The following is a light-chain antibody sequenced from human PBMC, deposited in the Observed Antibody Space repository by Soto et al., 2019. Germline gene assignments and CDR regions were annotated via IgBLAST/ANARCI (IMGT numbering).Light chain of an antibody. J-gene: IGKJ2*01. CDR2: GAS. Sequence: EIVMTQSPATLSVSPGERATLSCRASQSVSSNLAWYQQKPGQAPRLLIYGASTRATGIPARFSGSRSGTEFTLTISSLQSXXXAVXYXQXXNNWPYTFGQGTKLEIK. V-gene: IGKV3-15*01. CDR1: QSVSSN. CDR3: QXXNNWPYT.